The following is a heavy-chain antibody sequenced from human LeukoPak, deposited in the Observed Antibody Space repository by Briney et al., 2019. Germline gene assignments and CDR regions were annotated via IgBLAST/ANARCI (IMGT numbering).Heavy chain of an antibody. J-gene: IGHJ4*02. V-gene: IGHV3-74*01. CDR2: ISTDGKST. CDR1: GFTFSNYW. CDR3: ALPPDYGGNSGGY. D-gene: IGHD4-23*01. Sequence: GGSLRLSCVASGFTFSNYWMLWVRQAPGKGLMWVSLISTDGKSTRYAESVKGRFTISRDNAKNSLYLQMNSLRAEDTAVYYCALPPDYGGNSGGYWGQGTLVTVSS.